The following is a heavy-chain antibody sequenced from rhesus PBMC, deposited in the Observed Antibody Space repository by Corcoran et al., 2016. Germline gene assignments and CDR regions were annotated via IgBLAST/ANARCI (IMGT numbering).Heavy chain of an antibody. CDR1: GFTFSSYY. V-gene: IGHV3S25*01. CDR3: AKARIAAALDY. CDR2: INCGGGST. Sequence: EVQLVESGGGLVQPGGSLRFSWAASGFTFSSYYMFWVRQAPGKGLGWISVINCGGGSTDYADTVKGRFTISRDNSKNTLSLHMNSLRAEDTAVYYCAKARIAAALDYWGQGVLVTVSS. D-gene: IGHD6-25*01. J-gene: IGHJ4*01.